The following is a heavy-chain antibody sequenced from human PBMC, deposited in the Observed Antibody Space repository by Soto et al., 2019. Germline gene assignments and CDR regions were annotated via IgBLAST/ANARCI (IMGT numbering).Heavy chain of an antibody. Sequence: QVQLVQSGAEVKKPGASVKVSCKASGYTFTGYAILWVRQAPGQRLEWMGWINAGNGNTKYSQKFQGRVTITRDTSASTAYMELSSLRSEDTAVYYCARVQNLEMATPWGQGTLVTVSS. J-gene: IGHJ4*02. V-gene: IGHV1-3*01. CDR2: INAGNGNT. CDR1: GYTFTGYA. D-gene: IGHD5-12*01. CDR3: ARVQNLEMATP.